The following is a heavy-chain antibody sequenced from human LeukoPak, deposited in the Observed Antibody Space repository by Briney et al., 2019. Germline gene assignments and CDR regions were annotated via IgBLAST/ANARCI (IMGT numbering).Heavy chain of an antibody. CDR3: ARVPGYSYATQKVWFDP. J-gene: IGHJ5*02. Sequence: GASVKVSCKASGGTFSSYAISWVRQAPGQGLKWMGGIIPIFGTANYAQKFQGRVTITADESTSTAYMELSSLRSEDTAVYYCARVPGYSYATQKVWFDPWGQGTLVTVSS. CDR1: GGTFSSYA. V-gene: IGHV1-69*13. D-gene: IGHD5-18*01. CDR2: IIPIFGTA.